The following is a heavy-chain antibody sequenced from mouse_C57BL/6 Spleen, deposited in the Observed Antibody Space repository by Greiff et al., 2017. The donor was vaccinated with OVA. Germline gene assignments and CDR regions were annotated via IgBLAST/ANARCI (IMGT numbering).Heavy chain of an antibody. D-gene: IGHD1-1*01. CDR1: GYTFTDYY. V-gene: IGHV1-76*01. CDR2: IYPGSGNT. CDR3: ARRGVTTVVDYYAMDY. J-gene: IGHJ4*01. Sequence: VQLQQSGAELVRPGASVKLSCKASGYTFTDYYINWVKQRPGQGLEWIAKIYPGSGNTYYNDKFKGKATLTAEKSSSTAYMQLSSLTSEDSAFYFCARRGVTTVVDYYAMDYWGQGTSVTVAS.